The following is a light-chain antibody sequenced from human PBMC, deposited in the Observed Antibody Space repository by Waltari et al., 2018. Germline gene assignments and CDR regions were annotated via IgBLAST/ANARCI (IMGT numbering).Light chain of an antibody. V-gene: IGLV2-14*01. Sequence: QSALTQPASVPGSPGQSITISCTGTDSDVGAYNFVSWYRQHPGKAPHLIIYEGSERPPGISDRFAGSKSDNTASLTSSGLQADDEAVYYGSSYTTSNAPGVFGTGTKVTVL. CDR2: EGS. CDR3: SSYTTSNAPGV. CDR1: DSDVGAYNF. J-gene: IGLJ1*01.